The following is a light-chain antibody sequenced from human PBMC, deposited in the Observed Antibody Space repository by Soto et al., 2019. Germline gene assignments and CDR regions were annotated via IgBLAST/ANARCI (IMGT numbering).Light chain of an antibody. Sequence: DIPMTQSPSTLSASVGDRVTITCRASQRTSGWLAWYQQKPGKAPKLLISGASTLQSGVPSRFSGSGSGTEFTLTISSLQPEDLATDSCQQLHSWGVTFGGGTKVELK. CDR2: GAS. CDR1: QRTSGW. J-gene: IGKJ4*01. CDR3: QQLHSWGVT. V-gene: IGKV1-5*01.